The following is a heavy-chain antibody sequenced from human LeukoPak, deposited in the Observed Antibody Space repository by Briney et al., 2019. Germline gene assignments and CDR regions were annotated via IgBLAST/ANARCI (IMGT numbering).Heavy chain of an antibody. D-gene: IGHD3-10*01. V-gene: IGHV1-69*13. Sequence: SVKVSCKASGGTFSSYAISWVRQAPGQGLEWMGGIIPIFGTANCAQKFQGRVTITADESTSTAYMELSSLRSEDTAVYYCAREAGSGSYAAFWGQGTLVTVSS. J-gene: IGHJ4*02. CDR3: AREAGSGSYAAF. CDR1: GGTFSSYA. CDR2: IIPIFGTA.